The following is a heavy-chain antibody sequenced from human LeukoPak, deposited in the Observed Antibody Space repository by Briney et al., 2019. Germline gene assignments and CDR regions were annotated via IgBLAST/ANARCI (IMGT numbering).Heavy chain of an antibody. CDR2: ISVYNGDT. Sequence: ASVKVSCKASGYTFTSCDISWVRQAPGQGLEWMGWISVYNGDTNYAQKFQGRVTMTTDTSTSTVYMEVRSLTSDDTAMYYCARDRIPVRPGWFDHWGQGTLVSVSS. CDR3: ARDRIPVRPGWFDH. CDR1: GYTFTSCD. J-gene: IGHJ5*02. V-gene: IGHV1-18*01. D-gene: IGHD2-21*01.